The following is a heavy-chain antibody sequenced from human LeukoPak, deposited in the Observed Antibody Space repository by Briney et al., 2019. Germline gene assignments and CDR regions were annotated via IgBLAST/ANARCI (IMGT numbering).Heavy chain of an antibody. CDR1: GGSVNSGGYS. J-gene: IGHJ2*01. Sequence: SETLSLTCAVSGGSVNSGGYSWSWIRQPPGKGLEWIGYIYYSRTTYYNPSLKSRVTISVDTSKNQFSLKMSTVTAADTAMYYCAKAERLFPHWHFDLWGRGTLVTVSS. D-gene: IGHD5-24*01. CDR2: IYYSRTT. CDR3: AKAERLFPHWHFDL. V-gene: IGHV4-30-4*07.